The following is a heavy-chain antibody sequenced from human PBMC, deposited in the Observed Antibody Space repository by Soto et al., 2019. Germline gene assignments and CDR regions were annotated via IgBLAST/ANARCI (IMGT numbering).Heavy chain of an antibody. CDR2: ISSSSNYM. CDR3: ARASSSGSYFDY. J-gene: IGHJ4*02. CDR1: GFTFRSFS. D-gene: IGHD6-6*01. Sequence: GGSLRLSCAASGFTFRSFSMNWVRQAPGEGLEWVSSISSSSNYMYYADSLKGRVTISRDNAKDSLFLLMHSMRAEATAVYYCARASSSGSYFDYWGQGTLVTVSS. V-gene: IGHV3-21*01.